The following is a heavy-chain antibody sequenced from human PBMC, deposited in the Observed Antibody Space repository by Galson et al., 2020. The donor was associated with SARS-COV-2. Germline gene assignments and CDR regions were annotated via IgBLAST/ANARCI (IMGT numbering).Heavy chain of an antibody. J-gene: IGHJ2*01. Sequence: GESLKISCAASGFTFSSYSMNWVRQAPGKGLEWVSSISSSSYIYYADSVKGRFTISRDNAKNSLYLQMNSLRAEDTAVYYCARDQSDVGATGRWYFDLWGRGTLVTVSS. CDR1: GFTFSSYS. CDR2: ISSSSYI. V-gene: IGHV3-21*01. CDR3: ARDQSDVGATGRWYFDL. D-gene: IGHD1-26*01.